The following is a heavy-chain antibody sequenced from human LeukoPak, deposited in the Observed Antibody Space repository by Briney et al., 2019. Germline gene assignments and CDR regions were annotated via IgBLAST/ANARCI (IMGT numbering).Heavy chain of an antibody. CDR1: GGSFSDNY. CDR2: INHSGGT. D-gene: IGHD6-13*01. Sequence: SETLSLTCAVYGGSFSDNYWSWVRQPPGKGLEWIGEINHSGGTNYNPSLKSRVTISVDTSKNQFSLKLSSVTAADTAVYYCARSPPSSSWYPNKADYWGQGTLVTVSS. V-gene: IGHV4-34*01. J-gene: IGHJ4*02. CDR3: ARSPPSSSWYPNKADY.